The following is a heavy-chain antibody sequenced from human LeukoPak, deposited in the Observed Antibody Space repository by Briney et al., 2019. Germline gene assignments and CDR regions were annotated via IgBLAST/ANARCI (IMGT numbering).Heavy chain of an antibody. CDR2: IKQDGSAK. CDR1: GFTFSDYY. D-gene: IGHD2-15*01. V-gene: IGHV3-7*03. CDR3: ARVNGWSADF. Sequence: GGSLRLSCAASGFTFSDYYMSWIRQAPGKGLEWVANIKQDGSAKPYVDSVKGRFTISRDNAKNSLFLQMNSLRVEDTAVYYCARVNGWSADFWGQGTLVTVSS. J-gene: IGHJ4*02.